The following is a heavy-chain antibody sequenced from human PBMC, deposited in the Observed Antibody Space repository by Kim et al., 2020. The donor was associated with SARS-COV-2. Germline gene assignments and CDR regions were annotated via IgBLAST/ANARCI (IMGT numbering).Heavy chain of an antibody. CDR2: ISWNSGSI. D-gene: IGHD3-3*01. V-gene: IGHV3-9*01. J-gene: IGHJ3*02. CDR3: AKDIPPFVFEHAFDI. CDR1: GFTFGDYA. Sequence: GGSLRLSCAASGFTFGDYAMHWVRQAPGKGLEWVSGISWNSGSIGYADSVKGRFTISRDNAKNSLYLQMNSLRAEDTALYYCAKDIPPFVFEHAFDIWGQGTMVTVSS.